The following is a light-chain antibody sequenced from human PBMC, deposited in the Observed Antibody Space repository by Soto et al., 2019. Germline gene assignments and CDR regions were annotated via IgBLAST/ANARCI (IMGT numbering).Light chain of an antibody. J-gene: IGKJ1*01. CDR1: QSIGTY. V-gene: IGKV1-5*01. CDR3: HQYNSYSPWT. CDR2: DAS. Sequence: EIHVTQSPSSLSASDGDRVTITCRASQSIGTYLNWYQQKPGKSPKLLIYDASSLESGVPSRFSGSGSGTEFTLTISSLQPDDFATYYCHQYNSYSPWTFGQGTKVDI.